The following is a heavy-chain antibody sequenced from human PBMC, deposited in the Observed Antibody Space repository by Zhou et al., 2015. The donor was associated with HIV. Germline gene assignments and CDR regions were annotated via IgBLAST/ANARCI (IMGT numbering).Heavy chain of an antibody. Sequence: EVQLLESGGGLVKPGGSLRLSCVASGFTFSKYAMSWVRQAPGKRLQWVSGIRGSGAETYYAVSVKGRFTISRDNSKNMLFLQMNSLTAEDTAVYYCAKLDYDFWSGYYRYFEYWGQGTLVTVSS. CDR1: GFTFSKYA. D-gene: IGHD3-3*01. CDR3: AKLDYDFWSGYYRYFEY. J-gene: IGHJ4*02. V-gene: IGHV3-23*01. CDR2: IRGSGAET.